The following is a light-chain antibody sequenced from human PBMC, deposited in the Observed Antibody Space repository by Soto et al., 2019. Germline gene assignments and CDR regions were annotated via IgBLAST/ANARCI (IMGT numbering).Light chain of an antibody. V-gene: IGKV1-39*01. CDR3: QESISNLGT. Sequence: DIQMTQSPSSLSASVGESVTFTCRASQSISYSLNWFQQKPGKAPKVLIYAASSLPSGVPSRFSGSGSGTEFTLTINSLQREDFATYYCQESISNLGTFDPGTTVDIK. J-gene: IGKJ3*01. CDR2: AAS. CDR1: QSISYS.